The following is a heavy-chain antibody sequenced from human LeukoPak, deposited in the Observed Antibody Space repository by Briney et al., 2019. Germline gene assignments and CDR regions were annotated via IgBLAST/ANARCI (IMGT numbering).Heavy chain of an antibody. J-gene: IGHJ6*02. Sequence: SETLSLTCTVSGYSISSGYYWGWIRQPPGKGLEWIGEINHSGSTNYNPSLKSRVTISVDTSKNQFSLKLSSVTAADTAVYYCARDDSVDTAMYGMDVWGQGTTVTVSS. CDR1: GYSISSGYY. D-gene: IGHD5-18*01. CDR2: INHSGST. V-gene: IGHV4-38-2*02. CDR3: ARDDSVDTAMYGMDV.